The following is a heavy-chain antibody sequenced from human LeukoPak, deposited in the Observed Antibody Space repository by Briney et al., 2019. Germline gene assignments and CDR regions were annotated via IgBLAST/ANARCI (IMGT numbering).Heavy chain of an antibody. CDR2: IVGSGGST. V-gene: IGHV3-23*01. Sequence: GGSLRLSCAASGFTFSSYAMSWVRQAPGKGLEWVSAIVGSGGSTYHADSVKGRFTISRDNSKNTLYLQMNSLGAEDTAVYYCAKGSSFSRPCYFDYWGQGTLVTVSS. CDR1: GFTFSSYA. J-gene: IGHJ4*02. CDR3: AKGSSFSRPCYFDY. D-gene: IGHD3-3*02.